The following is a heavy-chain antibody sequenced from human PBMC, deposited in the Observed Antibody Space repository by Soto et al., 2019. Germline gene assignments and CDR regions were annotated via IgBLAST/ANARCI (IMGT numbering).Heavy chain of an antibody. V-gene: IGHV3-30*18. J-gene: IGHJ4*02. CDR3: VKGSEVARQELDH. D-gene: IGHD2-15*01. CDR2: ISSDGGDK. CDR1: GFTFSNFG. Sequence: QVQLVESGGGVVQPGRSPRLSCAASGFTFSNFGMHWVRQAPCKGLECVAAISSDGGDKYYSHAVKDRFTISRDNSKNTLFLQMNSLRVEDTAVYYCVKGSEVARQELDHWGQGILVTVSS.